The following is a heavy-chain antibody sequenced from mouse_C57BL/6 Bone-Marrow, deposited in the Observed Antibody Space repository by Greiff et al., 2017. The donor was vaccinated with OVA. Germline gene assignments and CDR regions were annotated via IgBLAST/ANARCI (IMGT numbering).Heavy chain of an antibody. J-gene: IGHJ4*01. D-gene: IGHD1-1*01. CDR3: ARGITTVVATDAMDY. Sequence: QVQLQQSGAELVRPGTSVKLSCKASGYTFTSYWMHWVKQRPGQGLEWIGVIDPSDSYTNYNQKFKGKATLTVDTSSSTAYMQLSSLTSEDSAVYYCARGITTVVATDAMDYWGQGTSVTVSS. CDR2: IDPSDSYT. V-gene: IGHV1-59*01. CDR1: GYTFTSYW.